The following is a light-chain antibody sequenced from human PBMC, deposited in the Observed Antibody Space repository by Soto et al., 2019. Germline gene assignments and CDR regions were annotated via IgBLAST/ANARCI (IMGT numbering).Light chain of an antibody. CDR2: EVS. V-gene: IGLV2-8*01. CDR3: CSHAGDNTYV. J-gene: IGLJ1*01. Sequence: HSVLTQPPSASGSLGQSVTISCTGTSDDVGGYNYVSWYQQHPGKAPKIMIYEVSKRPSGVPDRFSGSKSGNTASLTVSGLQAEDEAAYYCCSHAGDNTYVFGTGTKLTVL. CDR1: SDDVGGYNY.